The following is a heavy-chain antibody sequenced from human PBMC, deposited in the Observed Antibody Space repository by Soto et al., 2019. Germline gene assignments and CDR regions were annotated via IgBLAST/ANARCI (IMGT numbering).Heavy chain of an antibody. D-gene: IGHD6-13*01. J-gene: IGHJ4*02. V-gene: IGHV3-23*01. Sequence: EVQVLESGGGLVQPGGSLRLSCAASGFTYSNCAMSWVRQAPGKGLEWVSTITGIVGNTYYADSVKGRFTISRDNSKNTLFLQMNSLRAEDTAMYYCAKSSLLHAFDYWGQGTLVTVSS. CDR2: ITGIVGNT. CDR3: AKSSLLHAFDY. CDR1: GFTYSNCA.